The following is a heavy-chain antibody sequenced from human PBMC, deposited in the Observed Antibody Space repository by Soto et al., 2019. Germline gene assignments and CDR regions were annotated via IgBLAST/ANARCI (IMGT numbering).Heavy chain of an antibody. D-gene: IGHD3-10*01. CDR3: ARSITMVRGTPRIMDV. CDR1: GYTFTSYG. Sequence: ASVKVSCKASGYTFTSYGISWVRQAPGQGLEWMGWISAYNGNTNYAQKLQGRVTMTTDTSTSTAYMEPRSLRSDDTAVYYCARSITMVRGTPRIMDVWGQGTTVTVSS. CDR2: ISAYNGNT. V-gene: IGHV1-18*04. J-gene: IGHJ6*02.